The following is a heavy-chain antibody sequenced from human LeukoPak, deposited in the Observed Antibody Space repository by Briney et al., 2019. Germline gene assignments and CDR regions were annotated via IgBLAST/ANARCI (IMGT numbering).Heavy chain of an antibody. J-gene: IGHJ4*02. CDR1: GGSFRGYY. CDR2: INHSRST. D-gene: IGHD6-6*01. Sequence: SETLSLTCAVYGGSFRGYYWSWIRQPPGKGLEWIGEINHSRSTNYHPSLKSRVTISVDTSKNQFSLKLSSVTAADTAVYYCARRASSIAARRLDYWGQGTLVTVSS. V-gene: IGHV4-34*01. CDR3: ARRASSIAARRLDY.